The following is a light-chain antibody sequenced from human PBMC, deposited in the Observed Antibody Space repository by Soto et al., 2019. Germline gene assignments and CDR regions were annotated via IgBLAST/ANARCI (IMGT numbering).Light chain of an antibody. CDR1: QSVSSY. V-gene: IGKV3-11*01. CDR3: QQYKT. J-gene: IGKJ1*01. Sequence: EIGLTQSPATLSLSPGERATLSCRASQSVSSYLAWYQQKPGQAPRLLIYGASNRATGIPDRFSGSGSGTDFTLTISRLEPEDFAVYYCQQYKTFGQGTKVDIK. CDR2: GAS.